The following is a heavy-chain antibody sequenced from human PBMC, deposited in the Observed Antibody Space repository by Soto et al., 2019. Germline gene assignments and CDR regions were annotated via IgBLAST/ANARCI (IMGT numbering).Heavy chain of an antibody. Sequence: QVQLQESGPGLVKPSQTLSLTCTVSGGSINSGGYCWSWIRQHPGKGLDWIGCISYGGSTSYNPSLKRRVTISVDTSKSRCSLKLTSVTAADTAVYYCSRGILVWGQGALITVSS. CDR1: GGSINSGGYC. J-gene: IGHJ4*02. D-gene: IGHD5-18*01. V-gene: IGHV4-31*03. CDR3: SRGILV. CDR2: ISYGGST.